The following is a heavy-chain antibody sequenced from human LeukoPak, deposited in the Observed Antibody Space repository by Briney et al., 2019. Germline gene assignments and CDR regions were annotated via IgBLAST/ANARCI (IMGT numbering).Heavy chain of an antibody. D-gene: IGHD2-15*01. J-gene: IGHJ5*02. Sequence: GSSVKVSCKASGGTFSSYAISWVRQAPGQGLAGLGRIIPILGIANYAQKFQGRVTITADKSTSTAYMELSSLRSEDTAVYYCARVSLGVVVAARWFDPWGQGTLVTVSS. CDR3: ARVSLGVVVAARWFDP. CDR2: IIPILGIA. V-gene: IGHV1-69*04. CDR1: GGTFSSYA.